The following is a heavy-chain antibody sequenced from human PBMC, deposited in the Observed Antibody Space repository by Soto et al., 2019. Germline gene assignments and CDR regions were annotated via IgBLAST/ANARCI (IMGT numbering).Heavy chain of an antibody. V-gene: IGHV4-59*01. CDR1: GGSISSYY. CDR3: AGGRQWLAFDY. D-gene: IGHD6-19*01. CDR2: IYYSGST. Sequence: SETLSLTCTVSGGSISSYYWSWIRQPPGKGLEWIGYIYYSGSTNYNPSLKSRVTISVDTSKNQFSLKLSSVTAADTAVYYCAGGRQWLAFDYWGQGTLVTVSS. J-gene: IGHJ4*02.